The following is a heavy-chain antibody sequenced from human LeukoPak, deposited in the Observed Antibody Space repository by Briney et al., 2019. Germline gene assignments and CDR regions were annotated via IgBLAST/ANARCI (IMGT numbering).Heavy chain of an antibody. CDR3: ARYLAAPYDAFDI. CDR1: GYTFTGYY. D-gene: IGHD2-15*01. Sequence: ASVKVSFKASGYTFTGYYMHWVRQAPGQGLEWMGWINSNSGGVHYAQNFQGRVTMTRDTSISTAYMDLTRLRYDDTAVYFCARYLAAPYDAFDIWGQGTMVTVSS. CDR2: INSNSGGV. V-gene: IGHV1-2*02. J-gene: IGHJ3*02.